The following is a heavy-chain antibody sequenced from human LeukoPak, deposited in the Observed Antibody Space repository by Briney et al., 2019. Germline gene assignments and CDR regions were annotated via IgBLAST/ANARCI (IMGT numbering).Heavy chain of an antibody. D-gene: IGHD3-9*01. CDR2: IYWDDEK. CDR3: AHRQVYDILSGFHY. CDR1: GFSLSTSGVG. Sequence: ESGPTLVKPTQTLTLTCTFSGFSLSTSGVGVGWIRQPPGKALEWLALIYWDDEKRYSPSLKNRLTITKDTSKNQVVLRMTNMDPVDTATYYCAHRQVYDILSGFHYWGQGTLVTVSS. V-gene: IGHV2-5*02. J-gene: IGHJ4*02.